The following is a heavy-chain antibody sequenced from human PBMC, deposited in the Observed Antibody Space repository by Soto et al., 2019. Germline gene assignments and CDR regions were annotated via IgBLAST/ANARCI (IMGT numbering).Heavy chain of an antibody. Sequence: QVQLVESGGGVVQPGRSLRLSCAASGFTFSSYGMHWVRQAPGKGLEWVAVISYDGSNKYYAASVKGRFTISRDNSKNALYLQMNRLRAEDTAVYYCAKDLIVVVPAAPRGYYYYGMDVWGQGTTVTVSS. D-gene: IGHD2-2*01. CDR1: GFTFSSYG. J-gene: IGHJ6*02. V-gene: IGHV3-30*18. CDR3: AKDLIVVVPAAPRGYYYYGMDV. CDR2: ISYDGSNK.